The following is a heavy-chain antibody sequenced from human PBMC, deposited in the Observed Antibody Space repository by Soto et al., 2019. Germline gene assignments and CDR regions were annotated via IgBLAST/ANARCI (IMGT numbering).Heavy chain of an antibody. CDR2: IKLDGSEK. V-gene: IGHV3-7*03. Sequence: PGGSLRLSCAASGFTFSSNWMSWVRQAPGKGLEWVANIKLDGSEKYYVDSVKGRFTISRDNAKNILYLQMNSLRADDTAVYYCASLEWESTGYADYWGQGTLVTVSS. CDR1: GFTFSSNW. J-gene: IGHJ4*02. D-gene: IGHD3-3*01. CDR3: ASLEWESTGYADY.